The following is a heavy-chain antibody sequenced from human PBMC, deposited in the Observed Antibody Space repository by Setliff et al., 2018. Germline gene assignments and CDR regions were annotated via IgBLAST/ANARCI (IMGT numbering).Heavy chain of an antibody. D-gene: IGHD6-19*01. V-gene: IGHV4-34*01. CDR2: INHSGST. CDR1: GGSFSGYY. CDR3: ARVSSLSGWYDY. Sequence: PSETLSLTCAVYGGSFSGYYWSWIRQPPGKGLEWIGEINHSGSTNYNPSLKSRVTTSVDTSKNQFSLKLSSVTAADTAVYYCARVSSLSGWYDYWGQGTLVTVSS. J-gene: IGHJ4*02.